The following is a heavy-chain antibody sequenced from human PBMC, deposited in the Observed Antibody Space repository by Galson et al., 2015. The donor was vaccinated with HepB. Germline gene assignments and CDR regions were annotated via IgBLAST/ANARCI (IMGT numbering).Heavy chain of an antibody. J-gene: IGHJ6*02. CDR1: GGTFRNYA. CDR3: ASGIVGATYYYYGMDV. D-gene: IGHD1-26*01. V-gene: IGHV1-69*13. Sequence: SVKVSCKASGGTFRNYAISWVRQTPGQGLEWMGGITPIFGRANYAQKFQGRVTITADESTSTAYMELSSLRSEDTAVYYCASGIVGATYYYYGMDVWGQGTTVTVSS. CDR2: ITPIFGRA.